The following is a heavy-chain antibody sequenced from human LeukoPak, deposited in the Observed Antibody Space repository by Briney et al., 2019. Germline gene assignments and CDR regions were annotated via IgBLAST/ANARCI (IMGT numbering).Heavy chain of an antibody. CDR2: IKADGSGD. J-gene: IGHJ4*02. CDR1: GFTFSGYH. Sequence: PGGSLRLSCAASGFTFSGYHTTWVRQAPGKGLEWVAMIKADGSGDYYVDSVKGRFTISRDDAKISLHLQMNGLRAEDTAVYYCARDGVIGTTFDSWGQGTLVTVSS. CDR3: ARDGVIGTTFDS. D-gene: IGHD1-14*01. V-gene: IGHV3-7*01.